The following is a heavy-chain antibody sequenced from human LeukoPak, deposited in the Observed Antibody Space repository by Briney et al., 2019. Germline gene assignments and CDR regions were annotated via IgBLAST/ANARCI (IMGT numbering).Heavy chain of an antibody. Sequence: VASATVSCKTSGYTFTIYATTWVRQAPGQGPEWMGWISAYNGKTIYAQKFQGRVTMTTNTSTSTVYMELTSLRSDDTAVYYCARSAYYYDSSGFLQPAYFDYWGQGTQITVSS. CDR1: GYTFTIYA. CDR2: ISAYNGKT. CDR3: ARSAYYYDSSGFLQPAYFDY. J-gene: IGHJ4*02. V-gene: IGHV1-18*04. D-gene: IGHD3-22*01.